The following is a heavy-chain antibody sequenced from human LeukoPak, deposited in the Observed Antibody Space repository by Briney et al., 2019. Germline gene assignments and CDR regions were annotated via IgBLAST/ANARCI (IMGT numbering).Heavy chain of an antibody. CDR3: AREGRSYYYDSSGYYYDAFDI. CDR1: GGSFSGYY. Sequence: SETLSLTCAVYGGSFSGYYWSWIRQPPGKGLEWIREINHSGSTNYNPSLKSRVTISVDKSKNQFSLKLSSVTAADTAVYYCAREGRSYYYDSSGYYYDAFDIWGQGTMVTVSS. CDR2: INHSGST. V-gene: IGHV4-34*01. D-gene: IGHD3-22*01. J-gene: IGHJ3*02.